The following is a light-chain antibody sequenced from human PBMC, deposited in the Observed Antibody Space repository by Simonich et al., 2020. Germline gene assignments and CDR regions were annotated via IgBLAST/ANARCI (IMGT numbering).Light chain of an antibody. Sequence: DIQMTQSPSTLSASVGDRVTITCRASQSISSWLAWYQQKTGKAPKLLIHKASSLESGVPARLSGSGSGTEFTLTISSLQPDDFATYYCQQYNSWWTFGQGTKVEIK. CDR3: QQYNSWWT. CDR2: KAS. J-gene: IGKJ1*01. V-gene: IGKV1-5*03. CDR1: QSISSW.